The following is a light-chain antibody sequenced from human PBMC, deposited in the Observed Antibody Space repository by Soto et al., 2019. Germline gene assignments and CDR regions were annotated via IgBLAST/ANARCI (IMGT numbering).Light chain of an antibody. CDR3: ETWDSNXHVV. CDR1: SGHSSYI. J-gene: IGLJ2*01. CDR2: LEGSGSY. Sequence: QPVLTQSSSASASLGSSVKLTCTLSSGHSSYIIAWHQQQPGKAPRYLMKLEGSGSYNKGSGVPDRFSGSSSGADRYLTXXXXXSEDXADYYCETWDSNXHVVFGGGTK. V-gene: IGLV4-60*03.